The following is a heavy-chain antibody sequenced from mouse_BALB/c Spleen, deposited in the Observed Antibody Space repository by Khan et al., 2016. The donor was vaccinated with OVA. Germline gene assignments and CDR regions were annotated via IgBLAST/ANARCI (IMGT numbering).Heavy chain of an antibody. V-gene: IGHV1-4*01. Sequence: QVQLQQSGAELARPGASVKMSCKASGYTFTSYTIHWIKQRPGQGLEWIGYINPSSGYTNYNQKFKDKATLTADKSSNTAYMQLSSLTSDDSAVYYCATDGAYYGNDGWFAYWGQGTLVTVSA. CDR1: GYTFTSYT. D-gene: IGHD2-14*01. CDR3: ATDGAYYGNDGWFAY. CDR2: INPSSGYT. J-gene: IGHJ3*01.